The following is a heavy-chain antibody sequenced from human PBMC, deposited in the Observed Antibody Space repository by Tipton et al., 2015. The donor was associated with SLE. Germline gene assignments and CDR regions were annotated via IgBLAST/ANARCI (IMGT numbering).Heavy chain of an antibody. V-gene: IGHV4-61*02. CDR1: GGSSSSTSYY. D-gene: IGHD3-3*01. CDR3: ASTTYYDFWSGYYRGDAFDI. J-gene: IGHJ3*02. Sequence: TLSLTCSVSGGSSSSTSYYCNWIRQPAGKGLEWVGRVYTTGVTNYNPSLKSRVTMSVDTSKNQFSLKLSSVTAADTAVYYCASTTYYDFWSGYYRGDAFDIWGQGTMVTVSS. CDR2: VYTTGVT.